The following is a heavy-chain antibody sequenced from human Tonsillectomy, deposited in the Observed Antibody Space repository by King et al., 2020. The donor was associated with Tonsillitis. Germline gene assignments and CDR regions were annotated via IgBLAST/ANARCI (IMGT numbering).Heavy chain of an antibody. J-gene: IGHJ6*03. CDR1: GFTLNSYW. CDR3: AREIGIDYYYMDV. D-gene: IGHD2-21*01. V-gene: IGHV3-74*01. Sequence: VQLVESGGGLVQPGGSLRLSCAASGFTLNSYWMHWVRQVPGKGRLWVSRINNDGRDTRYADSVKGRFTISRDNAKNTLYLQMNSLRAEDTAVYYCAREIGIDYYYMDVWGKGTTVTVSS. CDR2: INNDGRDT.